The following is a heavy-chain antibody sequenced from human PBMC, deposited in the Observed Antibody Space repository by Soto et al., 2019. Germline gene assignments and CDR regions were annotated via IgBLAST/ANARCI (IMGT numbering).Heavy chain of an antibody. Sequence: HPGGSLRLSCAASGFTFSSYAMHWVRQAPGKGLEWVAVISYDGSNKYYADSVKGRFTISRDNSKNTLYLQMNSLRAEDTAVYYCARADSGGYYYGMDVWGQGTTVTVSS. D-gene: IGHD5-12*01. CDR2: ISYDGSNK. J-gene: IGHJ6*02. CDR1: GFTFSSYA. V-gene: IGHV3-30-3*01. CDR3: ARADSGGYYYGMDV.